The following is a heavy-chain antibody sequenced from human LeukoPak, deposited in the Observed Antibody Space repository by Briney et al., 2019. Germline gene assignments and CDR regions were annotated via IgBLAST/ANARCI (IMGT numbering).Heavy chain of an antibody. CDR2: IYYSGST. J-gene: IGHJ4*02. V-gene: IGHV4-59*08. Sequence: SETLSLTCTVSGGSISSYYWSWIRQPPGKGLEWIGYIYYSGSTNYNPSLKSRVTISVDTSKNQFSLKLSSVTAADTAVYYCARHVRYDILTALIDYWGQGTLVTVSS. CDR3: ARHVRYDILTALIDY. CDR1: GGSISSYY. D-gene: IGHD3-9*01.